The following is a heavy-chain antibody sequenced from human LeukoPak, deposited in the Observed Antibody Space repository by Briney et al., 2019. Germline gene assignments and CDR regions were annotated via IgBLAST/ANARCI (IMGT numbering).Heavy chain of an antibody. Sequence: PGGSLRLSCAASGFTFSSYAMSWVRQAPGKGLEWVSGISGSGGSTYYADSVKGRFTISRDNSKNTLYLQMNSLRAEDTAVYYCARVTMVRDQSGYYYYYMDVWGKGTTVTISS. CDR3: ARVTMVRDQSGYYYYYMDV. V-gene: IGHV3-23*01. J-gene: IGHJ6*03. CDR1: GFTFSSYA. CDR2: ISGSGGST. D-gene: IGHD3-10*01.